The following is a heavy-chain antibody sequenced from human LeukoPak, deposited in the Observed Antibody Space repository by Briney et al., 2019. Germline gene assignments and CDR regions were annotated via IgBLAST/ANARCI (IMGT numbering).Heavy chain of an antibody. Sequence: ASVKVSCKASGYAFTSYFIHWVRQAPGQGLEWMGIINPSGGSTNYAQKFQGRVTMTRDTSTSTVYMELSSLRSEDTAVYYCATAKFGGNSYFDYWGQGTLVTVSS. J-gene: IGHJ4*02. CDR3: ATAKFGGNSYFDY. CDR1: GYAFTSYF. CDR2: INPSGGST. D-gene: IGHD4-23*01. V-gene: IGHV1-46*01.